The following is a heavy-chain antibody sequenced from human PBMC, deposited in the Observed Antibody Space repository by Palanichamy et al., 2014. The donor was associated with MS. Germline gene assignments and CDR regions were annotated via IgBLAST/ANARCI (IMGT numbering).Heavy chain of an antibody. J-gene: IGHJ4*02. D-gene: IGHD2-2*01. Sequence: QVQLQQWGAGLLKPSETLSLTCAVYGGSFSSYYWMWIRQTPGKGLEWIGQINPRGSTNYNPSLKSRVSISLDTSKNQFSLKLNSATAADTAVYYCGRPVDCSATTCAGPLLYWGQGTRVTVSS. CDR2: INPRGST. CDR3: GRPVDCSATTCAGPLLY. V-gene: IGHV4-34*02. CDR1: GGSFSSYY.